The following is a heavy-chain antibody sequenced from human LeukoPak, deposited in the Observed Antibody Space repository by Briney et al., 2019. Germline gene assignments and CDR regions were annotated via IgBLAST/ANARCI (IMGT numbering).Heavy chain of an antibody. J-gene: IGHJ4*02. CDR3: ARAGYSSSWYVGVDY. CDR1: GFTFSSYE. Sequence: GGSLRLSCAASGFTFSSYEMNWVRQAPGKGLEWVSSISSSSSYIYYADSVKGRFTISRDNAKNSLYLQMNSLRAEDTAVYYCARAGYSSSWYVGVDYWGQGTLVTVSS. CDR2: ISSSSSYI. D-gene: IGHD6-13*01. V-gene: IGHV3-21*01.